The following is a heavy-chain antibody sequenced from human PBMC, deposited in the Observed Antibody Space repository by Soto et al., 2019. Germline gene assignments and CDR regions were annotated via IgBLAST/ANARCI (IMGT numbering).Heavy chain of an antibody. CDR3: ARGIAVADRSFDY. J-gene: IGHJ4*02. V-gene: IGHV3-53*01. CDR1: GFTVSSNY. Sequence: EVQLVESGGGLIQPGGSLRLSCAASGFTVSSNYMSWVRQAPGKGLEWVSVIYSGGSTYYADSVKGRFTISRDNSKNTLYLQMNSLRAEDTAVYYCARGIAVADRSFDYWGQGTLVTVSS. D-gene: IGHD6-19*01. CDR2: IYSGGST.